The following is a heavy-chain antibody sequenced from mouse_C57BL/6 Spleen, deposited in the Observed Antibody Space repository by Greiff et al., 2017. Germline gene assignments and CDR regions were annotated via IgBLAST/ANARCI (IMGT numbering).Heavy chain of an antibody. CDR2: IDPSDSYT. V-gene: IGHV1-50*01. Sequence: QVQLQQPGAELVKPGASVKLSCKASGYTFTSYWMQWVKQRPGQGLEWIGEIDPSDSYTNYNQKFKGKATLTVDTSSSTAYMQLSSLTSEDSAVYYCARSPSEGFAYWGQGTLVTVSA. J-gene: IGHJ3*01. CDR1: GYTFTSYW. CDR3: ARSPSEGFAY.